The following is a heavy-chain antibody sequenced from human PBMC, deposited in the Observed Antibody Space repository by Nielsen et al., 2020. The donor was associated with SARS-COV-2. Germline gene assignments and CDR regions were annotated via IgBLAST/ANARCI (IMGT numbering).Heavy chain of an antibody. CDR2: INPNSGGT. CDR3: ARVYYDSSGYRFDY. CDR1: GYTFTGYY. J-gene: IGHJ4*02. V-gene: IGHV1-2*02. D-gene: IGHD3-22*01. Sequence: ASVKVSCKASGYTFTGYYMHWVRQAPGQGLEWMGWINPNSGGTNYAQKFQGRVTMTRDTSISTAYMELSRLRSDDTAVYYCARVYYDSSGYRFDYWGQGTLVTVSS.